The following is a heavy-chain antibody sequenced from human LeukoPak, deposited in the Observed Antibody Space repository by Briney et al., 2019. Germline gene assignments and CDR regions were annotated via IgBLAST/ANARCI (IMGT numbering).Heavy chain of an antibody. J-gene: IGHJ3*02. CDR1: GFTFSSYS. CDR2: ISSSSSYI. V-gene: IGHV3-21*01. CDR3: ARVFGSGYRPFDAFDI. Sequence: GGSLRLSCAASGFTFSSYSMSWVRQASGKGLEWDSSISSSSSYIYYADSVKGRFTISRDNAKNSLYLQMNSLRAEDTAVYYCARVFGSGYRPFDAFDIWGQGTMVTVSS. D-gene: IGHD3-3*01.